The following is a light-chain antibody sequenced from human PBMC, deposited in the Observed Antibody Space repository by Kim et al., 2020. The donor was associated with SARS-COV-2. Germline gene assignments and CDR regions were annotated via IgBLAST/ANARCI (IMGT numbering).Light chain of an antibody. CDR2: GKN. CDR3: NSRDSSGNHV. CDR1: SLRSYY. J-gene: IGLJ1*01. V-gene: IGLV3-19*01. Sequence: VALGQTVRITSQGDSLRSYYASWYQQKPGQAPVLVIYGKNNRPSGIPDRFSGSSSGNTASLTITGAQAEDEADYYCNSRDSSGNHVFGTGTKVTVL.